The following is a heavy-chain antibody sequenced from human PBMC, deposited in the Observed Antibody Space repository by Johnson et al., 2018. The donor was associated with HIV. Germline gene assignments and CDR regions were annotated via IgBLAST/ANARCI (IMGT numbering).Heavy chain of an antibody. Sequence: VQLVESGGGVVRPGGSLRLSCAASGFTFSSYDMHWVRQATGKGLVWVSTLGTAGDTYYPGSVKGRFTVSREDAKNSLYLQMNSLRAVDTALYYCARDPYGAGPYVAFDIWGQGTMVTVSS. D-gene: IGHD4/OR15-4a*01. CDR3: ARDPYGAGPYVAFDI. V-gene: IGHV3-13*01. J-gene: IGHJ3*02. CDR2: LGTAGDT. CDR1: GFTFSSYD.